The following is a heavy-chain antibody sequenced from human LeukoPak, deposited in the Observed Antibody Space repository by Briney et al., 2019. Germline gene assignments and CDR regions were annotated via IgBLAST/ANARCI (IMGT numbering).Heavy chain of an antibody. CDR2: ISGSGGST. D-gene: IGHD6-19*01. CDR1: GFTFSSYA. CDR3: AKQSGKQWLGYFDY. J-gene: IGHJ4*02. Sequence: GGSLRLSCAASGFTFSSYAMSWVRQAPGKVLEWVSAISGSGGSTYYADSVKGRFTISRDNSKNTLYLQMNSLRAEDTAVYYCAKQSGKQWLGYFDYWGQGTLVTVSS. V-gene: IGHV3-23*01.